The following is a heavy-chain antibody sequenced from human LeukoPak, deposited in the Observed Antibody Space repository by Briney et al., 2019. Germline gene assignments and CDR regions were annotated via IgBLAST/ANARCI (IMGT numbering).Heavy chain of an antibody. Sequence: GASVKVSCKASGYTFTGYYMHWVRQAPGQGLEWMGWINPNSGGTNYAQKFQGRVTMTRDTSISTAYMELSRLGSDDTAVYYCARVAARTTENTYYYYGMDVWGQGTTVTVSS. CDR2: INPNSGGT. V-gene: IGHV1-2*02. J-gene: IGHJ6*02. D-gene: IGHD4-11*01. CDR3: ARVAARTTENTYYYYGMDV. CDR1: GYTFTGYY.